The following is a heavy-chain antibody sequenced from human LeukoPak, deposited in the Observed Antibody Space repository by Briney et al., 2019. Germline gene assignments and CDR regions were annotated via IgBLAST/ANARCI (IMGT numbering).Heavy chain of an antibody. J-gene: IGHJ6*02. Sequence: ASVKVSCKASANSFTSYGFSWVRQAPGQGLEWMGWISAYNGNTNYGQKFQGRVTMTTDTSTTTAYMEMRSLRSDDTAVYYCARETYYDILTGYVDYYGMDVWGQGTTVTVSS. D-gene: IGHD3-9*01. CDR3: ARETYYDILTGYVDYYGMDV. CDR2: ISAYNGNT. V-gene: IGHV1-18*01. CDR1: ANSFTSYG.